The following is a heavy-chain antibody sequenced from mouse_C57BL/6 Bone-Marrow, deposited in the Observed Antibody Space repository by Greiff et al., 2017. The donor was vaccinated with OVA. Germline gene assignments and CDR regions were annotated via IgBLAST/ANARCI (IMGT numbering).Heavy chain of an antibody. V-gene: IGHV1-72*01. Sequence: QVQLQQPGAELVKPGASVKLSCKASGYTFTSYWMHWVKQRPGRGLEWIGRIDPNSGGTKYNEKFKSKATLTVDKPSSTAYMQLSSLTSEDSAVYYGARGVYYSNYPGLYARDYWGQGTSVTVSS. CDR1: GYTFTSYW. CDR2: IDPNSGGT. D-gene: IGHD2-5*01. J-gene: IGHJ4*01. CDR3: ARGVYYSNYPGLYARDY.